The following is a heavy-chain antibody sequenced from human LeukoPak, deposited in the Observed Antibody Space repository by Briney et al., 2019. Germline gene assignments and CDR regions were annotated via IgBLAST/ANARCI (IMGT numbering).Heavy chain of an antibody. CDR2: IYTSGST. Sequence: SETLSLTCTVSGGSISSYYWSWIRQPAGKGLEWIGRIYTSGSTNYNPSLKSRVTMSVDTSKNQFSLKLSSVTAADTAVYYCARQHYYGSGSYSFDYWGQGTLVTVSS. V-gene: IGHV4-4*07. CDR1: GGSISSYY. D-gene: IGHD3-10*01. J-gene: IGHJ4*02. CDR3: ARQHYYGSGSYSFDY.